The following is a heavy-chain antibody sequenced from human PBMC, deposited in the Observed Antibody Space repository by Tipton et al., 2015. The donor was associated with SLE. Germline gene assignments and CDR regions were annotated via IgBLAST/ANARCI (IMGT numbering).Heavy chain of an antibody. CDR1: GGSISSSSYY. CDR3: ARVGELLGAFDI. Sequence: TLSLTCTVSGGSISSSSYYWGWIRQPPGKGLEWIGSIYYSGSTNYNPSLKSRVTMSVDTSKNQFSLKLSSVTAADTAVYYCARVGELLGAFDIWGQGTMVTVSS. D-gene: IGHD1-26*01. CDR2: IYYSGST. J-gene: IGHJ3*02. V-gene: IGHV4-39*07.